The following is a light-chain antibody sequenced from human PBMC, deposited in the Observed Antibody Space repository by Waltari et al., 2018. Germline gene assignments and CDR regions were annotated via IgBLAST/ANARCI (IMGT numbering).Light chain of an antibody. CDR2: EVS. V-gene: IGLV2-14*01. Sequence: QSALTQPASVSGSPGQSITISCTGTSSDVGAYNYVSWYQQHPGKAPKLLIYEVSHRPSGVSPRFSGSKSGNTASLTISGLQAEDEADYFCTSYTTITTWVFGGGTKLTVL. J-gene: IGLJ3*02. CDR3: TSYTTITTWV. CDR1: SSDVGAYNY.